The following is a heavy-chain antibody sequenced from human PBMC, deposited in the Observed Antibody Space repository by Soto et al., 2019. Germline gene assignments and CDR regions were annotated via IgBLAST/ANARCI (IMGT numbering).Heavy chain of an antibody. V-gene: IGHV3-15*01. CDR1: GFTFTNAH. CDR2: IKRKTNGGTT. J-gene: IGHJ4*02. Sequence: EVQLVESGGGLVEPGGSLRLSCAASGFTFTNAHMSWVRQTPGKGLEWVGRIKRKTNGGTTDYAAPVKGRFTISRDDSKDPLYLQMNSLTAEDTAVYFCSSGGDCSGNTCYTLGYWGQGTLVTVSS. CDR3: SSGGDCSGNTCYTLGY. D-gene: IGHD2-15*01.